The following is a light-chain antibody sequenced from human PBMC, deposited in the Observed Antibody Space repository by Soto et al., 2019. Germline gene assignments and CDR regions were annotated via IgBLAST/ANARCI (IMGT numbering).Light chain of an antibody. V-gene: IGLV2-23*01. CDR3: CSYAGSTLYV. J-gene: IGLJ1*01. CDR2: ERS. CDR1: SSDVGSYNL. Sequence: QSVLTQPASVSGSPGQSITISCTGTSSDVGSYNLVSWYQQHPGKAPKPMIYERSKRPSGVSNRFSGSKSGNTASLTISGLQAEFEADYYCCSYAGSTLYVFGTVTKVTV.